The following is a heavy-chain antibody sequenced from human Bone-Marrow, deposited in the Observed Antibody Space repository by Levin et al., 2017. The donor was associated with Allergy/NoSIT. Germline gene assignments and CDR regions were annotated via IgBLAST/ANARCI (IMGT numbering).Heavy chain of an antibody. CDR2: ISYDGSNK. CDR3: AKDLVRGNYDILTGLVGGLGYYGMDV. J-gene: IGHJ6*02. Sequence: GESLRLSCAASGFTFSSYGMHWVRQAPGKGLEWVAVISYDGSNKYYADSVKGRFTISRDNSKNTLYLQMNSLRAEDTAVYYCAKDLVRGNYDILTGLVGGLGYYGMDVWGQGTTVTVSS. CDR1: GFTFSSYG. V-gene: IGHV3-30*18. D-gene: IGHD3-9*01.